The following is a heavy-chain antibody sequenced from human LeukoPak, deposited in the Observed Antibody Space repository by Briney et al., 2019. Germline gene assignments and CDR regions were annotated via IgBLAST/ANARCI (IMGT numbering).Heavy chain of an antibody. CDR3: ARDNAFAFDI. V-gene: IGHV3-48*02. CDR1: GFTFSDAP. D-gene: IGHD3-16*01. J-gene: IGHJ3*02. Sequence: GGSLRLSCAASGFTFSDAPMNWVGPAPGPGLEWVAHIRSRSITISYADSVKGRFTISRDNAKNSLYLQMNSLRDEDTAVYYCARDNAFAFDIWGQGTKVTVSS. CDR2: IRSRSITI.